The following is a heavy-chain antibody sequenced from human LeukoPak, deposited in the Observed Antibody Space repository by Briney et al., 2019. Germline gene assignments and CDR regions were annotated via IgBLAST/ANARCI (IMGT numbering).Heavy chain of an antibody. CDR3: ARASFGVVIFDY. V-gene: IGHV4-4*07. J-gene: IGHJ4*02. CDR2: IFTSGST. D-gene: IGHD3-3*01. CDR1: GGSISHYY. Sequence: SETLSLTCTVSGGSISHYYWSWFRQPAGKGLEWIGRIFTSGSTNYNPALKSRVTMSVDASKKQFSLKLSSVTAADTAVYYCARASFGVVIFDYWGQGTLVTVSS.